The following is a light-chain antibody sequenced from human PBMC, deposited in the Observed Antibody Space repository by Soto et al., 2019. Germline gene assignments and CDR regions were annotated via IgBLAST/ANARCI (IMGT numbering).Light chain of an antibody. Sequence: QSALTQPASVSGSPGQSITISCTGTSSDVGIYNYVSWYQQYPGKAPKLIISDVTNRPSGVSYRFSGSKYANTAFLTISGLQAEDEADYFCGSHTGTNTHVVFGGGTKLTVL. CDR2: DVT. CDR3: GSHTGTNTHVV. V-gene: IGLV2-14*01. CDR1: SSDVGIYNY. J-gene: IGLJ2*01.